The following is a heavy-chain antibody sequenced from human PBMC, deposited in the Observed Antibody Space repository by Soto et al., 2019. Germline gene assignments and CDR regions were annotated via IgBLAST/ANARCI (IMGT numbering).Heavy chain of an antibody. CDR3: AKGSFGFDY. V-gene: IGHV3-23*01. Sequence: LRLSCAASGVTFTSYAMTWVRQVPGEGLQWVSSISKSGDSTYYADSVKGRFTTSRDNPKNTLYLQMNSLRAEDTAIYYCAKGSFGFDYWGQGTLVTVSS. CDR1: GVTFTSYA. CDR2: ISKSGDST. D-gene: IGHD3-10*01. J-gene: IGHJ4*02.